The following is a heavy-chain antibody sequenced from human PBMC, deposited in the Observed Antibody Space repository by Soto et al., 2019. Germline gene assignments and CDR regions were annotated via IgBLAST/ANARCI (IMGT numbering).Heavy chain of an antibody. CDR3: ARDGYDAYYYYYGMDV. Sequence: QVQLVQSGAEVKKPGSSVKVSCKASGGTFSSYAISWVRQAPGQGLEWMGGIIPIFGTANYAQKLQGRVTITGEESTSKAYMELGSLRSEDTAVYYCARDGYDAYYYYYGMDVWGQGTTVTVYS. D-gene: IGHD5-18*01. J-gene: IGHJ6*02. CDR1: GGTFSSYA. V-gene: IGHV1-69*01. CDR2: IIPIFGTA.